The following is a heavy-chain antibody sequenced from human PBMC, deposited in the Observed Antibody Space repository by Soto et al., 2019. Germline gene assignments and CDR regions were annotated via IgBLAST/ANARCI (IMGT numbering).Heavy chain of an antibody. D-gene: IGHD1-26*01. CDR2: ISGSGGST. CDR3: AKNLGGSYPNDY. J-gene: IGHJ4*02. Sequence: EVQLLESGGGLVQPGGSLRLSCAASGFTFSSYAMSWVRQAPGKGLEWVSAISGSGGSTYYADSVKGRFTISRDNSKNTLDLQMNSLRAEDTAVYYGAKNLGGSYPNDYWGQGTLVTVSS. V-gene: IGHV3-23*01. CDR1: GFTFSSYA.